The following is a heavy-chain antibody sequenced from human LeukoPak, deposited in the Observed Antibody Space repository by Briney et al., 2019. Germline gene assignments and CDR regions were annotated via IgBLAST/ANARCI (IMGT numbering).Heavy chain of an antibody. CDR3: ARGQWLVWYYYGMDV. Sequence: PGGSLRLSCATSGFTFSSYEMNWVRQAPGKGLEWVSYISSSGSTIYYADSVKGRFTISRDNAKNSLYLQMNSLRAEDTAVYYCARGQWLVWYYYGMDVWGQGTTVTVSS. CDR2: ISSSGSTI. CDR1: GFTFSSYE. D-gene: IGHD6-19*01. J-gene: IGHJ6*02. V-gene: IGHV3-48*03.